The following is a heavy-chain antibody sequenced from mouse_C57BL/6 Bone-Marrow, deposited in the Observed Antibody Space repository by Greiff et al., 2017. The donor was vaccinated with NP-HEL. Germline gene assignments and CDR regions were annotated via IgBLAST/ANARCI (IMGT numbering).Heavy chain of an antibody. Sequence: EVKLMESGPGLVKPSQSLSLTCSVTGYSITSGYYWNWIRQFPGNKLEWMGYISYDGSNNYNPSLKNRISITRDTSKNQFFLKLNSVTTEDTATYYCARERPLGYYGSRGDAMDYWGQGTSVTVSS. CDR1: GYSITSGYY. CDR3: ARERPLGYYGSRGDAMDY. J-gene: IGHJ4*01. CDR2: ISYDGSN. V-gene: IGHV3-6*01. D-gene: IGHD1-1*01.